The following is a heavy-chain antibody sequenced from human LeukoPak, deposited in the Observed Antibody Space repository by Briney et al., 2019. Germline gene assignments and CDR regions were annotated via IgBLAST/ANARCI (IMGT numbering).Heavy chain of an antibody. CDR3: ARDQSIAVAGAIRY. Sequence: PGGSLRLSCAASGFTFSSYSMNWVRQAPGKGLECVSSISSSSSYIYYADSVKGRFTISRDNAKNSLYLQMNSLRAEDTAVYYCARDQSIAVAGAIRYWGQGTLVTVSS. CDR2: ISSSSSYI. J-gene: IGHJ4*02. CDR1: GFTFSSYS. D-gene: IGHD6-19*01. V-gene: IGHV3-21*01.